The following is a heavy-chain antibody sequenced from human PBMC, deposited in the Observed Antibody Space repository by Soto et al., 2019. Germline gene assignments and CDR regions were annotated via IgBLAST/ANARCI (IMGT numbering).Heavy chain of an antibody. CDR2: ISAYNGNT. D-gene: IGHD2-15*01. V-gene: IGHV1-18*01. Sequence: ASVKVSCKASGYTFPNYGISWVRQAPGQGLEWMGWISAYNGNTNYAQKLQGRVTMTTDTSTYTAYMELRSLRSDDTAVYYCARGWGNCTGGSCYSDYYYYYGMDVWGQGTTVTVSS. J-gene: IGHJ6*02. CDR3: ARGWGNCTGGSCYSDYYYYYGMDV. CDR1: GYTFPNYG.